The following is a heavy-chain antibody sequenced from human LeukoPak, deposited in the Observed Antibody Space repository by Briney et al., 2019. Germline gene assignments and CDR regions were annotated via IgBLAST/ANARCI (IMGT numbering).Heavy chain of an antibody. Sequence: GGSLRLSCAASGFTVSSNYMSWVRQAPGKGLEWVSVIYSGGSTYYADSVKGRFTISRDNSKNMLYLQMNSLRAEDTAVYYCARDASMVTGLDIWGQGTMVTVSS. D-gene: IGHD5-18*01. V-gene: IGHV3-53*01. CDR3: ARDASMVTGLDI. CDR1: GFTVSSNY. J-gene: IGHJ3*02. CDR2: IYSGGST.